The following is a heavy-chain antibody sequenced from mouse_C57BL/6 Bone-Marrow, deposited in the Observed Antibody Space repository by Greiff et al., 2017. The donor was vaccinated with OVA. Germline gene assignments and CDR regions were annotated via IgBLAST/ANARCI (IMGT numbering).Heavy chain of an antibody. V-gene: IGHV1-75*01. Sequence: QVQLQQSGPELVKPGASVKISCKASGYTFTDYYINWVKQRPGQGLEWIGWIFPGSGSTYYNEKFKGKATLTVDKSSSTAYMLLSSLTSEDSAVYFCAREYYGSSYVDYAMDYWGQGTSVTVSS. D-gene: IGHD1-1*01. J-gene: IGHJ4*01. CDR1: GYTFTDYY. CDR2: IFPGSGST. CDR3: AREYYGSSYVDYAMDY.